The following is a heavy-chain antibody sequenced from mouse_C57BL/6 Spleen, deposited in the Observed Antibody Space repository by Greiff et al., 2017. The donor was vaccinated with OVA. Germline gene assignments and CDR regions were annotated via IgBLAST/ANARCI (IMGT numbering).Heavy chain of an antibody. J-gene: IGHJ2*01. CDR3: AREGTTVVDY. V-gene: IGHV1-22*01. CDR2: INPNNGGT. D-gene: IGHD1-1*01. Sequence: DVKLVESGPELVKPGASVKMSCKASGYTFTDYNMHWVKQSHGKSLEWIGYINPNNGGTSYNQKFKGKATLTVNKSSSTAYMELRSLTSEDSAVYYCAREGTTVVDYWGQGTTLTVSS. CDR1: GYTFTDYN.